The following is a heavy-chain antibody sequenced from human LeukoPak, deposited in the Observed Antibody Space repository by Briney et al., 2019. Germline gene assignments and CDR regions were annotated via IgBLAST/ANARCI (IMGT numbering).Heavy chain of an antibody. Sequence: PGGSLRLSCAASGFSFSDYYMSWIRQSHGKGLEWIAYISSSANTIYYVDSVRGRFTISRDNANNSLYLHMTSLEDEDTAVYYCVRQIQGQLGWFDPWGQGTLVTVSS. D-gene: IGHD1-1*01. CDR2: ISSSANTI. V-gene: IGHV3-11*04. J-gene: IGHJ5*02. CDR3: VRQIQGQLGWFDP. CDR1: GFSFSDYY.